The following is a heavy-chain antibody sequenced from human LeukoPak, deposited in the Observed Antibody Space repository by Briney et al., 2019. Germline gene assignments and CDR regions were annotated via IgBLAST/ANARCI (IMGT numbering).Heavy chain of an antibody. V-gene: IGHV4-39*01. CDR3: ARGLETYYDFWSGYDRGRYFDY. J-gene: IGHJ4*02. CDR2: IYYSGST. D-gene: IGHD3-3*01. CDR1: GGSISSSSYY. Sequence: SETLSLTCTVPGGSISSSSYYWGWIRQPPGKGLEWIGSIYYSGSTYYNPSLKSRVTISVDTSKNQFSLKLSSVTAADTAVYYCARGLETYYDFWSGYDRGRYFDYWGQGTLVTVSS.